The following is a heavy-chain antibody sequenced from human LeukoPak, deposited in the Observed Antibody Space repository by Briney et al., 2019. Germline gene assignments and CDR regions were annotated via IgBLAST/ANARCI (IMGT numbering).Heavy chain of an antibody. Sequence: PSETLALTCTVSGGXISSGDYYWSWIRQPPGKGLEWIGYIYYSGSTYYNPSLKSRVTISVDTSKNQFSLKLSSVTAADTAVYYCARSANYRLDYWGQGTLVTVSS. J-gene: IGHJ4*02. CDR2: IYYSGST. V-gene: IGHV4-30-4*01. CDR1: GGXISSGDYY. CDR3: ARSANYRLDY. D-gene: IGHD5-24*01.